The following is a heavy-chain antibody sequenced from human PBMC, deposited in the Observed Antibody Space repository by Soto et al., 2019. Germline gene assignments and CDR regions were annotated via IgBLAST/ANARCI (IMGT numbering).Heavy chain of an antibody. CDR1: GGSFKSGSYS. CDR2: VYHTGRT. J-gene: IGHJ4*02. Sequence: XATLSLICTVSGGSFKSGSYSWRWIRQPPGKGLEWIGYVYHTGRTSYNPSLKSRVSISMDTSKNQFSLNLDSVTAADTAVYFCARDFAYFDSWGQGTLVTVSS. D-gene: IGHD3-3*01. V-gene: IGHV4-61*01. CDR3: ARDFAYFDS.